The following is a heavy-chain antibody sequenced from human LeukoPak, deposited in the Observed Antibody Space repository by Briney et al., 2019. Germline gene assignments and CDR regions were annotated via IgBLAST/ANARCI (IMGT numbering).Heavy chain of an antibody. J-gene: IGHJ4*02. CDR3: ARDDY. CDR1: GFTFSSYT. Sequence: GGSLTLSCAASGFTFSSYTMHWVRQAPGKGLEWVAVVSHNGPDKYYADSVKGRFTISRDNSKNTLYLQMSSLRADDTAVYYCARDDYWGQGTLVTVSS. CDR2: VSHNGPDK. V-gene: IGHV3-30-3*01.